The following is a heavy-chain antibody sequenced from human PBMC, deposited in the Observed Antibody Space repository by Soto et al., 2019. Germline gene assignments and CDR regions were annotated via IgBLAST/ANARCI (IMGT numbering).Heavy chain of an antibody. J-gene: IGHJ4*02. CDR3: ARGRVLTGYYAPEVAPRPTRLDY. D-gene: IGHD3-9*01. Sequence: GASVKVSCKASGYTFTSYGISWVRQAPGQGLEWMGWISAYNGNTNYAQKLQGRVTMTTDTSTSTAYMELRSLRSDDTAVYYCARGRVLTGYYAPEVAPRPTRLDYWGQGTLVTVSS. V-gene: IGHV1-18*01. CDR2: ISAYNGNT. CDR1: GYTFTSYG.